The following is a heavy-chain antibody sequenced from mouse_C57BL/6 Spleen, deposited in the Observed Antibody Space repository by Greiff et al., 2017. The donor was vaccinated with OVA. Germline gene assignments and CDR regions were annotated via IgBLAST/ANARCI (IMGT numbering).Heavy chain of an antibody. D-gene: IGHD1-1*01. CDR1: GYAFSSSW. V-gene: IGHV1-82*01. J-gene: IGHJ3*01. CDR2: IYPGDGDT. Sequence: QVQLQQSGPELVKPGASVKISCKASGYAFSSSWMNWVKQRPGKGLEWIGRIYPGDGDTNYNGKFKGKATLTADKASSTAYMQLSSLTSEDSAVYFCASKSDYYGSSYALAYWGQGTLVTVSA. CDR3: ASKSDYYGSSYALAY.